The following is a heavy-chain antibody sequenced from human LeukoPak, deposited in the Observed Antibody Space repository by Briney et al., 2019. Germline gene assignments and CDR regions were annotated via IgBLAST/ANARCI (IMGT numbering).Heavy chain of an antibody. D-gene: IGHD3-22*01. CDR1: GFTFSSYS. Sequence: PGGSLRLSCAASGFTFSSYSMTWVRQAPGKGLEWVSAISGTGGSTYYADVVKGRFTISRDNSKNTLYLQMNSLRAEDTAVYYCAKEKEWDYYDSSGYYPERYFDYWGQGTLVTVSS. CDR3: AKEKEWDYYDSSGYYPERYFDY. V-gene: IGHV3-23*01. J-gene: IGHJ4*02. CDR2: ISGTGGST.